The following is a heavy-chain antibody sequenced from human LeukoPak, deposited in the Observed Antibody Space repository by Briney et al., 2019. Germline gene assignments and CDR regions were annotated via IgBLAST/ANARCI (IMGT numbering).Heavy chain of an antibody. CDR1: GYIFTSYA. CDR3: ARDLDSAAFDI. J-gene: IGHJ3*02. D-gene: IGHD2-15*01. CDR2: IRTSTGSP. Sequence: ASVKVSCKASGYIFTSYAINWVRQAPGQGLEYMGWIRTSTGSPTYAQGFTGRFVFSLDTSVNTAYLQISSLKAEDTAVYYCARDLDSAAFDIWGQGTMVTVSS. V-gene: IGHV7-4-1*02.